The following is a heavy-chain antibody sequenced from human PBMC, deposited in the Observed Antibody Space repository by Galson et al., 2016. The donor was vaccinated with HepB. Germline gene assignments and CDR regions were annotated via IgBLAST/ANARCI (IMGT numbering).Heavy chain of an antibody. V-gene: IGHV4-31*03. D-gene: IGHD3-10*01. CDR1: GSPSYY. CDR2: IYDSANI. Sequence: TLSLTCTVSGSPSYYWGWIRQYPGKGLEWIGFIYDSANIHYNPSLKSRITLSVDTSKNQFSLNLNSVTAADTAVYYCARSSVMTYFDYWGQGTLVTVSS. J-gene: IGHJ4*02. CDR3: ARSSVMTYFDY.